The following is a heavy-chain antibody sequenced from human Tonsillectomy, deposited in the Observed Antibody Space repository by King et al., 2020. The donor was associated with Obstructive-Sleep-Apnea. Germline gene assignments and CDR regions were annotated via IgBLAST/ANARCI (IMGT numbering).Heavy chain of an antibody. CDR1: GFTFRNYA. V-gene: IGHV3-30*04. Sequence: VQLVESGGGVVQPGRSLRLSCAASGFTFRNYAMHWVRQAPGKGLEWVAVISYVGSNKYYTDSVKGRFTISRDNSKNTLYLQINSLRPADTAIYYCARDDYGGIRFDCWGQGTLVTVSS. CDR2: ISYVGSNK. D-gene: IGHD4-23*01. CDR3: ARDDYGGIRFDC. J-gene: IGHJ4*02.